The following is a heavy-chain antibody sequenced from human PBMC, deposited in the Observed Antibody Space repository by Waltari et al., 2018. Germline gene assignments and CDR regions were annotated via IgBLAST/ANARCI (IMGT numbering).Heavy chain of an antibody. J-gene: IGHJ4*02. V-gene: IGHV4-59*08. CDR2: LRNTGGM. D-gene: IGHD3-22*01. CDR1: GDFLGDDH. CDR3: ARLPTKYFDSVGWGFFDF. Sequence: VQLQESGPGLVKPSETLSLPCTVSGDFLGDDHWAWIRQAPGQGREWIGHLRNTGGMQLTSSLESRVGISAVTSKGQFSLGLTSVTAADTAVYYCARLPTKYFDSVGWGFFDFWGPGILVTVAS.